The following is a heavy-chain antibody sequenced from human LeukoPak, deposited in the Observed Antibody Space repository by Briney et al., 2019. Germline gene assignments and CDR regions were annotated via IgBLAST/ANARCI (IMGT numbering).Heavy chain of an antibody. D-gene: IGHD3-10*01. CDR2: ISYDGSNK. V-gene: IGHV3-30*18. Sequence: GRSLRLSCAASGFTFSSYGMHWVRQAPGKGLEWVAVISYDGSNKYYADSVKGRFTISRDNSKNTLYLQMNSLRAEDTAVYYCAKPLSTMVRGAEFDYWGQGTLVTVSS. CDR3: AKPLSTMVRGAEFDY. CDR1: GFTFSSYG. J-gene: IGHJ4*02.